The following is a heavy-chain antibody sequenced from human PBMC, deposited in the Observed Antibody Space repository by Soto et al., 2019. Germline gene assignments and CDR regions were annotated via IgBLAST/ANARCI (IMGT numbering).Heavy chain of an antibody. Sequence: ASVKVSCKASGYTFTGYYMHWVRQAPGQGLEWMGWINPNSGGTNYAQKFQGRVTMTRDTSISTAYMELSRLRSDDTAVYYCARAAYRSLWFLSHWAQGNLVTVSS. J-gene: IGHJ4*02. CDR3: ARAAYRSLWFLSH. CDR2: INPNSGGT. CDR1: GYTFTGYY. D-gene: IGHD3-9*01. V-gene: IGHV1-2*02.